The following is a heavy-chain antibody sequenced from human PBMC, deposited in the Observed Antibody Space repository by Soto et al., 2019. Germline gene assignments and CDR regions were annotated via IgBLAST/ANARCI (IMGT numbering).Heavy chain of an antibody. CDR3: ARDIDYGDYPRDAFDI. Sequence: GGSLRLSCAASGFTFSSYGMHWVRQAPGKGLEWVAVIWYDGSNKYYADSVKGRFTISRDNSKNTLYLQMNSLRAEDTAVYYCARDIDYGDYPRDAFDIWGQGTMVTVSS. CDR1: GFTFSSYG. V-gene: IGHV3-33*01. CDR2: IWYDGSNK. D-gene: IGHD4-17*01. J-gene: IGHJ3*02.